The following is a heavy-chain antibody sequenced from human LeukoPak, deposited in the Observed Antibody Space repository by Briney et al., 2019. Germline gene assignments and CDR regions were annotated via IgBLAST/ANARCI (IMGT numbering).Heavy chain of an antibody. V-gene: IGHV3-20*04. Sequence: PGGPLRLFCAASGFTCDDYGMSWVRQAPGKGLEWVSGINWDGGSTGYADSVKGRFTISRDNAKNSLYLQMNSMRAEDTALYYCARHYYDSSGYYHYYYYYYMDVWGKGTTVTVSS. CDR1: GFTCDDYG. CDR2: INWDGGST. CDR3: ARHYYDSSGYYHYYYYYYMDV. J-gene: IGHJ6*03. D-gene: IGHD3-22*01.